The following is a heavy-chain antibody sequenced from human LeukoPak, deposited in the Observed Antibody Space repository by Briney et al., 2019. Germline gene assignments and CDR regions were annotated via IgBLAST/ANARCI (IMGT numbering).Heavy chain of an antibody. CDR3: ARDLVVAATLASYYYGMDV. CDR2: ISSSSSTI. V-gene: IGHV3-48*02. CDR1: GFTFSSYS. Sequence: PGGALRLSCAASGFTFSSYSMNWVRQAPGKGLEWVSYISSSSSTIYYVDSVKGRFTISRDNAKNSLYLQMNSLRDEDTAVYYCARDLVVAATLASYYYGMDVWGQGTTVTVSS. J-gene: IGHJ6*02. D-gene: IGHD2-15*01.